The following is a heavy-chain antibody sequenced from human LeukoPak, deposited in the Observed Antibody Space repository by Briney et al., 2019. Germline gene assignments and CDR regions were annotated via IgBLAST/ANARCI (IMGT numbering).Heavy chain of an antibody. D-gene: IGHD3-10*01. CDR1: GGSISSSSYY. Sequence: PSETLSLTCTVSGGSISSSSYYWSWIRQPPGKGLEWIGDINHSGSTKYNPSLMSRVAISVDSSKNHFSLNLRSVTAADTAVYYCARLPLGAFAEFLNFDYWGQGIPVTVSS. CDR2: INHSGST. V-gene: IGHV4-39*02. J-gene: IGHJ4*02. CDR3: ARLPLGAFAEFLNFDY.